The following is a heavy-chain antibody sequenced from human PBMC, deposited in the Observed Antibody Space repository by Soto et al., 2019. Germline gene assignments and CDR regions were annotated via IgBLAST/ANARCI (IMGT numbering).Heavy chain of an antibody. CDR1: GFTFSNPW. D-gene: IGHD3-22*01. CDR3: TTVVDSSGYYYGYYYYGMDV. Sequence: GGSLRPSCAASGFTFSNPWMSWVRQAPGKGLELVGRIKSKTDGGTTDYAAPVKGRFTISRDDSKNTRYLQMNSLKTEDTAVYYCTTVVDSSGYYYGYYYYGMDVWGQGTTVTVS. J-gene: IGHJ6*02. CDR2: IKSKTDGGTT. V-gene: IGHV3-15*01.